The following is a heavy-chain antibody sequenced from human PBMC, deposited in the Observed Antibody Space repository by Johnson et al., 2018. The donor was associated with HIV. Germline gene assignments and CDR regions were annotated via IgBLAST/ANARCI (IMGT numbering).Heavy chain of an antibody. CDR3: AKDRTRYSDAFDI. Sequence: VQVVESGGGVVQPGRSLRLSCAASGFSFATYAMHWVRQAPGKGLEWVAVISNHGGNEDYADSVKGRFTISRDNSKNTLYLQMNSLRAEDTAVYYCAKDRTRYSDAFDIWGQGTMVTVSS. V-gene: IGHV3-30*18. CDR2: ISNHGGNE. D-gene: IGHD2-15*01. J-gene: IGHJ3*02. CDR1: GFSFATYA.